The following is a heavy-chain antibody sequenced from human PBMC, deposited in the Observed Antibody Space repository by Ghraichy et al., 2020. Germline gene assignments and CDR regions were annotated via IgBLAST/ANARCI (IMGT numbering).Heavy chain of an antibody. V-gene: IGHV3-30*02. CDR3: AKDWYSSSWNEAVGY. CDR1: GFTFSSYC. J-gene: IGHJ4*02. CDR2: IRYDGSNK. D-gene: IGHD6-13*01. Sequence: GGSLRLSCAASGFTFSSYCMHWVRQAPGKGLEWVAFIRYDGSNKYYADSVKGRFTISRDNSKNTLYLQMNSLRAEDTAVYYCAKDWYSSSWNEAVGYWGQGTLVTVSS.